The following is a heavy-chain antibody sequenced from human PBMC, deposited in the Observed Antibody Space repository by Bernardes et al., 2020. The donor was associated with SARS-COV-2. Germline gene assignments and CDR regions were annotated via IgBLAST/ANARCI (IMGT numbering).Heavy chain of an antibody. Sequence: AESLSLTCIVSGGYISNFYWTWIRQPAGKGLEWIWRIHTSGSTNYNPSPKSRVTMSVNTTKNQFSQRLSSVTAADTAVYYCAREFISSYYDFCSGYYVPGGIDVWGQGTTFTVSS. D-gene: IGHD3-3*01. J-gene: IGHJ6*02. CDR2: IHTSGST. V-gene: IGHV4-4*07. CDR1: GGYISNFY. CDR3: AREFISSYYDFCSGYYVPGGIDV.